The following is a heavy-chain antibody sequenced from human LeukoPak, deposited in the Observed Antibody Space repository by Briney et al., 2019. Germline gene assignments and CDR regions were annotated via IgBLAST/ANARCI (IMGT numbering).Heavy chain of an antibody. CDR3: ARAGYSYGTGYYFDY. J-gene: IGHJ4*02. CDR2: IYCTGAT. D-gene: IGHD5-18*01. CDR1: GGSISSYY. V-gene: IGHV4-59*01. Sequence: PSETLSLTCTVSGGSISSYYWSWIRLPPGKGLEWIGYIYCTGATCYNPSLKSRVTISLDTSKNQFSLKLSSVTAADAAVYYCARAGYSYGTGYYFDYWGQGALVTVSS.